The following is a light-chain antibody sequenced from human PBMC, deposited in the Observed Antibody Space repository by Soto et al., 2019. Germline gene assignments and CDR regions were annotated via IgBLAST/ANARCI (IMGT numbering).Light chain of an antibody. CDR3: QEYNTWPWT. CDR1: QSVNNN. Sequence: ETLMTQSPATLSVSPGERATLSCRASQSVNNNLACYQQKLGQAPRVLIYGACTRATGIPARFTGSGSGTEFILTITSLQSEDSAVYYCQEYNTWPWTFGQGTKVDIK. CDR2: GAC. J-gene: IGKJ1*01. V-gene: IGKV3-15*01.